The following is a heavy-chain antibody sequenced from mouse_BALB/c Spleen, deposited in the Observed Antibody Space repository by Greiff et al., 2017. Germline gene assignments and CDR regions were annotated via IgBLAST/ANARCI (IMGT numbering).Heavy chain of an antibody. J-gene: IGHJ3*01. CDR3: ARDGAPYDRYGSFAY. Sequence: LLVESGGGLVKPGGPLKLSCEASEFTFSDYYMTWVRQTPEKRLEWVSTISDVGSYTYYPDSVKGRFTISRDNAKNNLYLQMSSLKSEDTAMYYCARDGAPYDRYGSFAYWGQETLVTVSA. V-gene: IGHV5-4*02. CDR2: ISDVGSYT. CDR1: EFTFSDYY. D-gene: IGHD2-14*01.